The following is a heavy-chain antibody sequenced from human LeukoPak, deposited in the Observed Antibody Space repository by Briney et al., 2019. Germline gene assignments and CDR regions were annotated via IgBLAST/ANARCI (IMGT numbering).Heavy chain of an antibody. CDR1: GESFSGYY. J-gene: IGHJ6*02. CDR2: INHSGST. D-gene: IGHD1-14*01. CDR3: ARGRRTGSYYYYYGMDV. V-gene: IGHV4-34*01. Sequence: PSETLSLTCAVYGESFSGYYWSWIRQPPGKGLEWIGEINHSGSTNYNPSLKSRVTISVDTSKNQFSLKLSSVTAADTAVYYCARGRRTGSYYYYYGMDVWGQGTTVTVSS.